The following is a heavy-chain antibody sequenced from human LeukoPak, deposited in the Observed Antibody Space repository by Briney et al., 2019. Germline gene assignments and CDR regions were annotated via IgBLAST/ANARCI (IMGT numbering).Heavy chain of an antibody. V-gene: IGHV4-31*03. CDR2: IYYSGST. D-gene: IGHD3-22*01. CDR3: AREAYDSSGYGRRYDY. Sequence: SETLSLTCTVSGGSISSGGYYWSWIRQHPGKGLEWIGYIYYSGSTYYNPSLKSRVTISVDTSKNQFSLKLSSVTAADTAVYYCAREAYDSSGYGRRYDYWGQGTLVTVSS. CDR1: GGSISSGGYY. J-gene: IGHJ4*02.